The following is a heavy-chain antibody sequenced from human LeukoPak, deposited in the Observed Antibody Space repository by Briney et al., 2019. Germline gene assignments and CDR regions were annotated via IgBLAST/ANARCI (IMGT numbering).Heavy chain of an antibody. V-gene: IGHV3-9*01. CDR2: ISWNSGSI. D-gene: IGHD4-11*01. CDR1: GFTFDDYA. Sequence: GGSLRLSCAASGFTFDDYAMHWVRQAPGRGLEWVSGISWNSGSIGYADSVKGRFTISRDNAKNSLYLQMNSLRAEDTALYYCAKDMRSKSYYYYGMDVWGQGTTVTVSS. CDR3: AKDMRSKSYYYYGMDV. J-gene: IGHJ6*02.